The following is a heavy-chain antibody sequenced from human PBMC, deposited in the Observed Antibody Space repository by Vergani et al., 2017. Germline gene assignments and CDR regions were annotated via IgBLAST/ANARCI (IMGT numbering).Heavy chain of an antibody. D-gene: IGHD2-2*01. CDR3: AREDIVVVPAAIAGYYYYYYMDV. CDR1: GGSISSGSYY. J-gene: IGHJ6*03. Sequence: QVQLQESGPGLVKPSQTLSLTCTVSGGSISSGSYYWSWIRQPAGKGLEWIGRIYTSGSTNYNPSLKSRVTISVDTSKNQFSLKLSSVTAADTAVYYCAREDIVVVPAAIAGYYYYYYMDVWGKGTTVTVSS. V-gene: IGHV4-61*02. CDR2: IYTSGST.